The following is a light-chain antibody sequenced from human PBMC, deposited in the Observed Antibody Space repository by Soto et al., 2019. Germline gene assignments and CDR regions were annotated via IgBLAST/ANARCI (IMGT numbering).Light chain of an antibody. Sequence: EIVLTQSPGTLSLSPGERATLSCRASQSVSSNYLAWYQQIPGQAPRLLIYGVSTRATGIPARFSGSGSGTDFTLTISSLEPEDFAVYYCQQRSNWPPVTFGQGTRLEIK. CDR1: QSVSSNY. CDR3: QQRSNWPPVT. J-gene: IGKJ5*01. V-gene: IGKV3-11*01. CDR2: GVS.